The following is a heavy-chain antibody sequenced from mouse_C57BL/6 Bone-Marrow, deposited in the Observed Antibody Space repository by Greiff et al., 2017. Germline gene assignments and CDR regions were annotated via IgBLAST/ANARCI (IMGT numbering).Heavy chain of an antibody. CDR1: GYAFTNYL. CDR3: ARESSSYAVDY. CDR2: INPGSGGT. D-gene: IGHD1-3*01. Sequence: QVHVKQSGAELVRPGTSVKVSCKASGYAFTNYLIEWVKQRPGQGLEWIGVINPGSGGTNYNEKFKGKATLTADKSASTAYMQLSSLTSEDSAVYFCARESSSYAVDYWGQGTSVTVAS. V-gene: IGHV1-54*01. J-gene: IGHJ4*01.